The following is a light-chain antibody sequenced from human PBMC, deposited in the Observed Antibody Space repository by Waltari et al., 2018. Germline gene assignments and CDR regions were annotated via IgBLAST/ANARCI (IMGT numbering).Light chain of an antibody. J-gene: IGKJ4*01. CDR2: WAS. CDR1: QTVLYSSNNKNY. V-gene: IGKV4-1*01. CDR3: QQYYNTPLT. Sequence: SVSGAPGQRATINCKSSQTVLYSSNNKNYLAWYQQKPRQPPKLLIYWASTRESGVPDRFSGSGSGTDFTLTISSLQAEDVAVYYCQQYYNTPLTFGGGTKVEIK.